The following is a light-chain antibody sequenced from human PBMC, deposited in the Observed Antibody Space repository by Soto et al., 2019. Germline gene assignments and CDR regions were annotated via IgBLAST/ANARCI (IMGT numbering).Light chain of an antibody. CDR2: EGS. V-gene: IGLV2-14*02. CDR3: SSYTNINTRACV. CDR1: SSDVGSYKL. J-gene: IGLJ1*01. Sequence: QSVLTQPASVSGSPGQSITISCTGTSSDVGSYKLVSWYQQHPGKAPKLMIYEGSKRPSVVSNRFSGSKSGNTASLTISGLQAEDEADYYCSSYTNINTRACVFGTGTKVTVL.